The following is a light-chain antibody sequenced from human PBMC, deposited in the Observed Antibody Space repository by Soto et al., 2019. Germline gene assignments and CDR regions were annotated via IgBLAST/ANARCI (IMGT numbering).Light chain of an antibody. V-gene: IGLV2-14*01. CDR1: SSDVGGYNY. CDR3: SSYTSSSLYV. CDR2: DVS. J-gene: IGLJ1*01. Sequence: QSVLTQPASVSGSPGQSITISCTGTSSDVGGYNYVSWYQQRPGKAPKLMIYDVSNRPSGVSNRFSGSKSGNTASLTISGLQAEDEADYYCSSYTSSSLYVFGTGTKSPS.